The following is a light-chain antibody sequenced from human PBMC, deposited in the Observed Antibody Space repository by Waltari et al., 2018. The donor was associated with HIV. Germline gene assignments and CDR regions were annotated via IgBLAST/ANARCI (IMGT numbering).Light chain of an antibody. Sequence: QSALTQPASVSGSPGPAVTIPCPGTTSDVGGDNYVPWYQQHPGKAPKLLIYEVTNRPSGVSNRFSGSKSDSTASLTISGLQAEDEAEYYCSSSTTTTTLGLFGTGTKVTVL. V-gene: IGLV2-14*03. CDR1: TSDVGGDNY. CDR3: SSSTTTTTLGL. J-gene: IGLJ1*01. CDR2: EVT.